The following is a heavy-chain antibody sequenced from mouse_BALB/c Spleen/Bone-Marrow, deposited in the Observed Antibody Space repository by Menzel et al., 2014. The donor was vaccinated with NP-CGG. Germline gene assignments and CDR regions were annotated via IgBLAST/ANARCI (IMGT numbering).Heavy chain of an antibody. J-gene: IGHJ2*01. V-gene: IGHV1-4*01. CDR2: IVPSSAYS. CDR1: GYSFTSFT. D-gene: IGHD2-3*01. CDR3: AREGSYDGCSGHLDF. Sequence: VKLQESGAELARPGASVRMSCKASGYSFTSFTMHWLKQRPGQGLEWIAYIVPSSAYSNYNQKFKDKATLTADRSSNTAYMQLSSLTSEDSAVYYCAREGSYDGCSGHLDFWGPGTTLTVSS.